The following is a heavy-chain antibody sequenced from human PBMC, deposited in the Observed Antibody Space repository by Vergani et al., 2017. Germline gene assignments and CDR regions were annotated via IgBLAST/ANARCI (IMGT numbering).Heavy chain of an antibody. D-gene: IGHD3-16*01. CDR2: IYYSGST. CDR3: ARDTFHFDSENYDDVFDS. Sequence: QVQLQESGPGLVKPSQTLSLTCTVSGGSISSGGYYWSWIRQHPGKGLEWIGYIYYSGSTYYNPSLKSRVTISVDTSKNQFSLKLSSVTAADTAVYYCARDTFHFDSENYDDVFDSWGQGTMVIVSS. J-gene: IGHJ3*02. V-gene: IGHV4-31*03. CDR1: GGSISSGGYY.